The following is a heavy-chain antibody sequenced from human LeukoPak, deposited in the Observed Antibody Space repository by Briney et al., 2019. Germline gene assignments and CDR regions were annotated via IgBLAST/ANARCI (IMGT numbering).Heavy chain of an antibody. CDR2: IYYSGST. CDR3: ARYYYGSGSYYYFDY. V-gene: IGHV4-39*01. CDR1: GGSISSSSYY. Sequence: SETLSLTCTVSGGSISSSSYYWGWIRQPPGKGLEWIGNIYYSGSTYYHPSLKSRVTISVDTSKNQFSLKLSSVTAADTAVYYCARYYYGSGSYYYFDYWGQGTLVIVSS. J-gene: IGHJ4*02. D-gene: IGHD3-10*01.